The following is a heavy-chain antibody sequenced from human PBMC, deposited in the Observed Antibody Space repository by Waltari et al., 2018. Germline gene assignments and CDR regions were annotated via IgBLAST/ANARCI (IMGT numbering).Heavy chain of an antibody. CDR1: GGSISTKTYY. V-gene: IGHV4-39*01. CDR2: FYYSGST. J-gene: IGHJ4*02. CDR3: ARHQVYCGDDRCYPPFDH. D-gene: IGHD2-21*01. Sequence: QLQLQELGPGLVNPSETLLLTCTVSGGSISTKTYYWGWIRQPPGKGLEWIGSFYYSGSTYYNPSLKSLVHISVDSSKNQFSLKLNSVTAADTALYYCARHQVYCGDDRCYPPFDHWGQGTLVNVSS.